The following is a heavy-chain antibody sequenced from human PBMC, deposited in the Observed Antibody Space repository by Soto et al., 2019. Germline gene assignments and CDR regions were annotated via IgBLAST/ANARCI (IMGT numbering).Heavy chain of an antibody. CDR3: ARDGSGEVRGYSNSYYYYYGMDV. CDR2: INRDGSTT. CDR1: GFTFNSHW. D-gene: IGHD4-4*01. Sequence: GGSLRLSCAGSGFTFNSHWMHWVRQAPGKGLVWVSRINRDGSTTGYADSVKGRLTISRDNARNTLYLQMDSLRAEDTAMYYCARDGSGEVRGYSNSYYYYYGMDVWGQGTAVTVSS. V-gene: IGHV3-74*01. J-gene: IGHJ6*02.